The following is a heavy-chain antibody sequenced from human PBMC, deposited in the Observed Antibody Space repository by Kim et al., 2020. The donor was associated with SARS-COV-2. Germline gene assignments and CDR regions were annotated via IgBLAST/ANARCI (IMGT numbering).Heavy chain of an antibody. J-gene: IGHJ4*02. Sequence: SVKVSCKASGGTFSSYAISWVRQAPGQGLEWMGGIIPIFGTANYAQKFQGRVTITADESTSTAYMELSSLRSEDTAVYYCASAGKRVHIGKGGWYSNWGQGTLVTVSS. CDR2: IIPIFGTA. CDR1: GGTFSSYA. CDR3: ASAGKRVHIGKGGWYSN. V-gene: IGHV1-69*13. D-gene: IGHD6-19*01.